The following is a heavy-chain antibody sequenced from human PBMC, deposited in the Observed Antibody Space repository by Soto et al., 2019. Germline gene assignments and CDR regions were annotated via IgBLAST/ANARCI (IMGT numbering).Heavy chain of an antibody. CDR2: IKQDGSEK. Sequence: EVQLVESGGGLVQPGGSLRLSCAASGFTFRSHWMSWVRQAPGKGLVWVANIKQDGSEKYYVDSVKGRVTISRDNVKKSLYLQMNSLRGEDTAVYYCARADYYDSSGYYCGNWGQGTLVTVSS. J-gene: IGHJ4*02. CDR1: GFTFRSHW. CDR3: ARADYYDSSGYYCGN. V-gene: IGHV3-7*04. D-gene: IGHD3-22*01.